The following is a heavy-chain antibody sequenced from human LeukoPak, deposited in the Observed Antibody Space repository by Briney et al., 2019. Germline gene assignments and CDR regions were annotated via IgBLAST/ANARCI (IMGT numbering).Heavy chain of an antibody. CDR1: RGTFSSYA. CDR2: IIPILGIA. Sequence: GASVKVSCKASRGTFSSYAISWVRQAPGQGLEWMGRIIPILGIANYAQKSQGRVTITADKSTSTAYMELSSLRSGDTAVYYCATGKKGGSYDYWGQGTLVTVSS. D-gene: IGHD2-15*01. CDR3: ATGKKGGSYDY. V-gene: IGHV1-69*04. J-gene: IGHJ4*02.